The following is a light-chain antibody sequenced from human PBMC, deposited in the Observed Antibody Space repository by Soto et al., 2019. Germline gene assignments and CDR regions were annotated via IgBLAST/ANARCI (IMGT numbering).Light chain of an antibody. CDR1: QGIKND. CDR3: LQDYNYPFT. Sequence: TQSPSSLSASVGDRVTITCRASQGIKNDLGWYQQKPGKAPKLLISAASSLESGVPSRFSGSGSGTDFTLTITSLQPEDFATYYCLQDYNYPFTFGGGTKVDIK. CDR2: AAS. V-gene: IGKV1-6*01. J-gene: IGKJ4*01.